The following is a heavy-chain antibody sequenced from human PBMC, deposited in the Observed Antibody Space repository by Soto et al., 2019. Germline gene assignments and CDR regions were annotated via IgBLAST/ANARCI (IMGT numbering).Heavy chain of an antibody. D-gene: IGHD1-26*01. J-gene: IGHJ4*02. CDR2: IDGAAATT. Sequence: GGSLRLSCTASGFTFNNKWMHWGRQAPGKGLVWLSRIDGAAATTNYADSVKGRFTISRDNAKNIVFLHVNGLTDEDTAVYYCARGGAMGVDYWGQGTQVTVSS. V-gene: IGHV3-74*01. CDR1: GFTFNNKW. CDR3: ARGGAMGVDY.